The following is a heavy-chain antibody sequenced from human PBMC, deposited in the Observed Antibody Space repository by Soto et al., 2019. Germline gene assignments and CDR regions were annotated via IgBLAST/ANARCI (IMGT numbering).Heavy chain of an antibody. CDR3: AKEEGAIPLFDY. V-gene: IGHV3-30*18. Sequence: PGGSLRLSCAASGFTFTRYSMNWVRQAPGKGLEWVAVISYDGSNKYYADSVKGRFTISRDNSKNTLYLQMNSLRAEDTDVYYCAKEEGAIPLFDYSGQGNLVTVSS. CDR1: GFTFTRYS. CDR2: ISYDGSNK. J-gene: IGHJ4*02.